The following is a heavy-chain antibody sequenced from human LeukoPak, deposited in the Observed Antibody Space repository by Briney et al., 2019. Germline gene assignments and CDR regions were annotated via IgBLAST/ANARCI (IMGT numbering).Heavy chain of an antibody. CDR2: IYAGDSDT. J-gene: IGHJ4*02. CDR1: GYTFTSFF. D-gene: IGHD6-19*01. Sequence: GESLKISCKASGYTFTSFFIGWVRQMPGQGLEWMGIIYAGDSDTRYSPSFQGQVTISVDKSISTAYLQWRSLKASDTAIYYCARPITGAGTDLGYWGQGTLVTLSS. V-gene: IGHV5-51*01. CDR3: ARPITGAGTDLGY.